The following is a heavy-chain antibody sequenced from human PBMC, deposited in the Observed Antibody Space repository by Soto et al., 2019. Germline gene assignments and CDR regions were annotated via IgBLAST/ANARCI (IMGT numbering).Heavy chain of an antibody. V-gene: IGHV1-8*01. D-gene: IGHD4-17*01. CDR1: GYTFTSYD. CDR3: ARGSATVTKYYYYYGMHV. J-gene: IGHJ6*02. Sequence: GASVKVSCKASGYTFTSYDINWVRQATGQGLEWMGWMNPNSGNTGYAQKFQGRVTMTRNTSISTAYMELSSLRSEDTAVYYCARGSATVTKYYYYYGMHVCGQGTTVTVS. CDR2: MNPNSGNT.